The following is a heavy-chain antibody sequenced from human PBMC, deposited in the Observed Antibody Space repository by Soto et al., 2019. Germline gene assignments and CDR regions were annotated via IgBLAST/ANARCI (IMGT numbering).Heavy chain of an antibody. V-gene: IGHV3-48*02. Sequence: EVQLVESGGGLVQPGGSLRLSCADSGFTLSSYSMNWVRQAPGEGLEWVSYINSGSTTIYYADSVKGRFTISRDNAKNSLYLQMNSLRDEDTAVYYCARDNPRSSGWDVWGQGTTVTVSS. CDR3: ARDNPRSSGWDV. CDR1: GFTLSSYS. CDR2: INSGSTTI. J-gene: IGHJ6*02.